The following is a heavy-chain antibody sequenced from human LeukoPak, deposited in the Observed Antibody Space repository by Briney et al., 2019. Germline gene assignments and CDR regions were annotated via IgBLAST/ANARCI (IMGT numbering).Heavy chain of an antibody. D-gene: IGHD6-19*01. CDR3: ARAAISSGWSYNWFDP. CDR2: INPNSGGT. J-gene: IGHJ5*02. CDR1: GYTFTGYY. Sequence: GASVKVSCKASGYTFTGYYMHWVRQAPGQGLEWMGWINPNSGGTNYAQKFQGRVTMTRDTSISTAYMELSRLRSDDTAVYYCARAAISSGWSYNWFDPWGQGTLVTVSS. V-gene: IGHV1-2*02.